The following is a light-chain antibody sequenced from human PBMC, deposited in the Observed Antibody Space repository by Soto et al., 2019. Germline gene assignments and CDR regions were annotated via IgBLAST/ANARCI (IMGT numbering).Light chain of an antibody. CDR1: QSLRNW. J-gene: IGKJ1*01. V-gene: IGKV1-5*03. CDR3: QQYDTHSWT. Sequence: DIQMTQSPSTLSASVGDRVTITCRASQSLRNWLAWYQQKTGKAPKLLIYKASSLESGVPSRFSGSGSGAEFTLTINGLQPDDFATYYCQQYDTHSWTFGQGTKVEIK. CDR2: KAS.